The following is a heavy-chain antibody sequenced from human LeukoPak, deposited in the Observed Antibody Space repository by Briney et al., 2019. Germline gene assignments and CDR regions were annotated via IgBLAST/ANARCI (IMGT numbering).Heavy chain of an antibody. D-gene: IGHD6-19*01. CDR1: GFTFSSYG. CDR2: ISYDGSNK. J-gene: IGHJ4*02. Sequence: GGSLRLSCAASGFTFSSYGMHWVRQAPGKGLEWVAVISYDGSNKYYADSVKGRFTISRDNSKNTLYLQMNSLRAEDTAVYYSAKTGVPKRIAVAGSYYFDYWGQGTLVTVSS. CDR3: AKTGVPKRIAVAGSYYFDY. V-gene: IGHV3-30*18.